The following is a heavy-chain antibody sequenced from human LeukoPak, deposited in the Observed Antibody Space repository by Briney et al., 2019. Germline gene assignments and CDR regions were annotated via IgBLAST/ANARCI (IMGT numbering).Heavy chain of an antibody. D-gene: IGHD1-14*01. CDR3: ASRNPSLKTLDY. V-gene: IGHV4-34*01. CDR1: GGSFSGYY. J-gene: IGHJ4*02. CDR2: INHSGST. Sequence: SETLSLTCAVYGGSFSGYYWSWIRQPPGKGLEWIGEINHSGSTNYNPSLKSRVTISVDTSKNRFSLKLSSVTAADTAVYYCASRNPSLKTLDYWGQGALVTVSS.